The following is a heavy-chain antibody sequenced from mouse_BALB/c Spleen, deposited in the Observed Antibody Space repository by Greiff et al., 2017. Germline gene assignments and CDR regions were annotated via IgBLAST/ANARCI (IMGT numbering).Heavy chain of an antibody. D-gene: IGHD2-1*01. J-gene: IGHJ4*01. CDR3: ARYASPIYYGNYEVMDY. V-gene: IGHV5-9*03. Sequence: EVKLMESGGGLVKPGGSLKLSCAASGFTFSSYTMSWVRQTPEKRLEWVATISSGGGNTYYPDSVKGRFTISRDNAKNNLYLQMSSLRSEDTALYYCARYASPIYYGNYEVMDYWGQGTSVTVSS. CDR1: GFTFSSYT. CDR2: ISSGGGNT.